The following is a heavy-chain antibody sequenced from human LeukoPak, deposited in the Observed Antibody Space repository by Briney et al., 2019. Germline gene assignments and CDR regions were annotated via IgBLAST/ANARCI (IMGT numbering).Heavy chain of an antibody. D-gene: IGHD3/OR15-3a*01. Sequence: PGGSLRLSCAASGLTFSSYWMSWARQAPGKGLEWVANIKQDGSEKFYVDSVKGGFTISRDNAKNSLYLQMDSLRAEDTAVYFCARSQVWTDDYSDYYYYYMDVWGKGTTVTVSS. J-gene: IGHJ6*03. CDR3: ARSQVWTDDYSDYYYYYMDV. CDR2: IKQDGSEK. V-gene: IGHV3-7*01. CDR1: GLTFSSYW.